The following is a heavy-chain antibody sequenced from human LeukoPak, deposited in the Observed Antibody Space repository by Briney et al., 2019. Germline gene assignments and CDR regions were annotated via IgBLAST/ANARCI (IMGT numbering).Heavy chain of an antibody. V-gene: IGHV4-59*11. J-gene: IGHJ4*02. CDR3: ATIKRGNIYGYFDF. D-gene: IGHD5-18*01. CDR1: GVSISSHY. Sequence: SETLSLTCTVSGVSISSHYWSWIRQPPGKGLEWIGYMYDSWSTKDNPSLKSRVTLSADTSKNQFSLRLSSVTAADTAVYYCATIKRGNIYGYFDFWGQGILVTVSS. CDR2: MYDSWST.